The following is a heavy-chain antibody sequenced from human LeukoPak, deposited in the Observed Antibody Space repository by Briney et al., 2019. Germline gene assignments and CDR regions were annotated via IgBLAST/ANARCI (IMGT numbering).Heavy chain of an antibody. Sequence: SETLSLTCTVSGVSMSAFQWSWVRQSPEKGLEWIGCVNTKGETNYNPSLKSRVMTSVDTSKSQFSLRLTSVTAADTAVYYCATSNDAKIAPFDHWGQGALVTVSS. CDR3: ATSNDAKIAPFDH. V-gene: IGHV4-4*09. CDR1: GVSMSAFQ. D-gene: IGHD2-8*01. CDR2: VNTKGET. J-gene: IGHJ4*02.